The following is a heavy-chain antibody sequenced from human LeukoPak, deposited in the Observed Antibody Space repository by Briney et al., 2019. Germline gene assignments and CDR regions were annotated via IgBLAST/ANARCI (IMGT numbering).Heavy chain of an antibody. V-gene: IGHV3-30*04. CDR2: ISYDGSNK. D-gene: IGHD3-3*01. J-gene: IGHJ4*02. Sequence: PGGPLRLSCAASGFTFSSYAMHWVRQAPGKGLEWVAVISYDGSNKYYADSVKGRFTISRDSAKNSLFLQMNSLGAEDTAVYYCARGGLTITMFGVPIIRNFDYWGQGTLVTVSS. CDR3: ARGGLTITMFGVPIIRNFDY. CDR1: GFTFSSYA.